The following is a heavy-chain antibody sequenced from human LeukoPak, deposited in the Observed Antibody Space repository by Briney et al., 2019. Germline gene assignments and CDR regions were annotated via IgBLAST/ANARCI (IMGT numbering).Heavy chain of an antibody. CDR1: GYTLTELS. Sequence: ASVKVSCKVSGYTLTELSMHWVRQAPGKGLEWMGGFDPEDGETIYAQKFQGRVTMTEDTSTDTAYMELSGLRSEDTAVYYCATGDVGATGPQHWGQGTLVTVSS. V-gene: IGHV1-24*01. CDR2: FDPEDGET. D-gene: IGHD1-26*01. CDR3: ATGDVGATGPQH. J-gene: IGHJ1*01.